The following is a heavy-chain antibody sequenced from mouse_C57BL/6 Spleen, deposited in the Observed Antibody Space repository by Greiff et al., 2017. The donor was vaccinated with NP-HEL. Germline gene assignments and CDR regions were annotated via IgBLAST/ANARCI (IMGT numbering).Heavy chain of an antibody. D-gene: IGHD3-2*02. Sequence: QVQLQQSGPELVKPGASVKISCKASGYAFSSSWMNWVKQRPGKGLEWIGRIYPGDGDTNYNGKFKGKATLTADKSSSTAYMQLSSLTSEDSAVYFCASPQAPRPWFAYWGQGTLVTVSA. CDR1: GYAFSSSW. V-gene: IGHV1-82*01. J-gene: IGHJ3*01. CDR2: IYPGDGDT. CDR3: ASPQAPRPWFAY.